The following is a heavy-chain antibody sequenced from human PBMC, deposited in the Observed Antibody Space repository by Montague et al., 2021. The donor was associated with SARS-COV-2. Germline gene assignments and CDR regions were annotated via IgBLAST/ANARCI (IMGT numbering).Heavy chain of an antibody. V-gene: IGHV4-39*01. CDR3: ASPTYYYVSSGSDAFDI. Sequence: SETLSLTCTVSGDSISSSSYYWGWIRRPPGKGLEWIGSIYYSGSTYYNPSLKSRVTISVDTSKNQFSLKLSSVTAADTAVYYCASPTYYYVSSGSDAFDIWGQGTMVTVSS. J-gene: IGHJ3*02. D-gene: IGHD3-22*01. CDR1: GDSISSSSYY. CDR2: IYYSGST.